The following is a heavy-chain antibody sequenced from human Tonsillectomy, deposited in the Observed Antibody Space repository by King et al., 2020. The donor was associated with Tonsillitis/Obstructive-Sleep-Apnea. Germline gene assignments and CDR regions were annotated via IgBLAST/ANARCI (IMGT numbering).Heavy chain of an antibody. CDR2: VYYSGST. J-gene: IGHJ4*02. CDR1: GGSISSSNYY. V-gene: IGHV4-39*01. Sequence: QLQESGPGLVKPSETLSLTCTVSGGSISSSNYYWGWIRQPPGRGLEWIGSVYYSGSTYYNPSLKSRVTISVDTSKNQFSLKLRSVTAADTAVYYCATLGESHYAFLSGYYPLFDYWGQGTLITVSS. D-gene: IGHD3-3*01. CDR3: ATLGESHYAFLSGYYPLFDY.